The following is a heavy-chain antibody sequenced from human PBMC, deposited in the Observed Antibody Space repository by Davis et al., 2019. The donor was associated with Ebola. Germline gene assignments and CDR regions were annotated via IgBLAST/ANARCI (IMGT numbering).Heavy chain of an antibody. V-gene: IGHV3-21*04. J-gene: IGHJ4*02. CDR1: VYSISTSV. CDR3: ARDSAVVFFDY. Sequence: PGGSLRLSCVASVYSISTSVMGWVRQAPGKGLEWVSYTSCCNGRTYYADSVKGRFTPSRDGATNSVHLQMDSLRADDTAVYYCARDSAVVFFDYWSQGTLVTVSS. D-gene: IGHD5-18*01. CDR2: TSCCNGRT.